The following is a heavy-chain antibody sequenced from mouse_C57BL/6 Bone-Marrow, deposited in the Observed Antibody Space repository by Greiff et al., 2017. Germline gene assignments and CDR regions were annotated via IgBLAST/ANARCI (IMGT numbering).Heavy chain of an antibody. CDR1: GYSITSGYY. J-gene: IGHJ3*01. D-gene: IGHD4-1*01. V-gene: IGHV3-6*01. Sequence: EVQLQQSGPGLVKPSPSLSLTCSVSGYSITSGYYWNWNRQFPGNKLEWMGFIRYDGSTNYNPSLKNRTSITRDTSKNQFFLKLNSVTTEDTATDCCTRHWVWFAYWGQGTLVTVSA. CDR3: TRHWVWFAY. CDR2: IRYDGST.